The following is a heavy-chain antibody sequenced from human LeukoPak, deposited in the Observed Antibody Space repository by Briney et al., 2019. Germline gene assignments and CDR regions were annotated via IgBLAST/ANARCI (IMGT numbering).Heavy chain of an antibody. Sequence: ASVKVSCKASGGTFSSYAISWVRQAPGQGLEWMGRIIPILGIANYAQKFQGRVTITTDTSTSTAYMELRSLRSDDTAVYYRARTPGFSSSWLSDYWGQGTLVTVSS. V-gene: IGHV1-69*04. CDR2: IIPILGIA. D-gene: IGHD6-13*01. J-gene: IGHJ4*02. CDR1: GGTFSSYA. CDR3: ARTPGFSSSWLSDY.